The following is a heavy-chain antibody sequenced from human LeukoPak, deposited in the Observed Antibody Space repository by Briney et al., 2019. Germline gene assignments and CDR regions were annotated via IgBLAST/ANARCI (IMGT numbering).Heavy chain of an antibody. D-gene: IGHD2-15*01. J-gene: IGHJ1*01. Sequence: GGSLRLSCSASGFTFSSYAMHWVRQAPGKGLEYVSAISSNGGSTYYADSGKGRFTISRDNSKNTLYLQMSSLRAEDTAVYYCVSGYCSGGSCLGDGYFQHWGQGTLVTVSS. CDR3: VSGYCSGGSCLGDGYFQH. V-gene: IGHV3-64D*06. CDR1: GFTFSSYA. CDR2: ISSNGGST.